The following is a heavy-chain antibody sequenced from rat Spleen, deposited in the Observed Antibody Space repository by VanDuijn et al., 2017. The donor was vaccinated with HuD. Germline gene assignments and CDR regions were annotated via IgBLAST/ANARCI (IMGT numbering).Heavy chain of an antibody. CDR1: GFTFSDYN. D-gene: IGHD1-10*01. Sequence: EVQLVESGGDLVQPGRSMQLSCAASGFTFSDYNMAWVRQAPKKGLEWVATISYDGSSTYYRDSVKGRFTISRDNAKSTLYLQMDSLRSEDTATYYCARHRFITTHYFDYWGQGVMVTVSS. CDR2: ISYDGSST. V-gene: IGHV5-7*01. J-gene: IGHJ2*01. CDR3: ARHRFITTHYFDY.